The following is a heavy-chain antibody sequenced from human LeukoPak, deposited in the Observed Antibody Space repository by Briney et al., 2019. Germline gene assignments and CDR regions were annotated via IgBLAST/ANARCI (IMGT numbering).Heavy chain of an antibody. V-gene: IGHV3-23*01. Sequence: GGSLRLSCAASGFTFNNDAMSWVRQAPGEGLEWVSGISGSGDNTYYAASVRGRFTISRDNSKNTLYLQMNNLRAEDTAVYYCATVEPTVMGGGDYWGQGTLVTVSS. D-gene: IGHD1-14*01. CDR1: GFTFNNDA. CDR2: ISGSGDNT. J-gene: IGHJ4*02. CDR3: ATVEPTVMGGGDY.